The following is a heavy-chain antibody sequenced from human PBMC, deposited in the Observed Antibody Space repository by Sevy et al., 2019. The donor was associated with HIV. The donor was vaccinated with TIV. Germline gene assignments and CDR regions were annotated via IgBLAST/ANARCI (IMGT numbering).Heavy chain of an antibody. CDR1: GLTFSYYW. V-gene: IGHV3-7*03. J-gene: IGHJ4*02. CDR2: IKYDGSEE. D-gene: IGHD1-1*01. CDR3: ATPFTGRFDS. Sequence: GGSLRLSCAASGLTFSYYWMSWVRQAPGKGLEWVANIKYDGSEEYYVDSVKGRFTITRDNAGNSLSLQMNSLRAEDTAIYYCATPFTGRFDSWGQGTLVTVSS.